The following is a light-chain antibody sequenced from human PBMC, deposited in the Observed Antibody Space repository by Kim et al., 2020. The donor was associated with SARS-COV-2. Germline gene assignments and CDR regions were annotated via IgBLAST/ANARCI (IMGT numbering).Light chain of an antibody. CDR3: QQYYSWPLS. J-gene: IGKJ4*01. Sequence: ERVVTQSPATLSVSPGERVTLSCRTSESVRYNLAWFQQQPGQAPRLLIHDASTRATGVPARFSGSGSGTEFTLSISSLQPEDLAVYYCQQYYSWPLSFGGGTKVDIK. CDR1: ESVRYN. CDR2: DAS. V-gene: IGKV3-15*01.